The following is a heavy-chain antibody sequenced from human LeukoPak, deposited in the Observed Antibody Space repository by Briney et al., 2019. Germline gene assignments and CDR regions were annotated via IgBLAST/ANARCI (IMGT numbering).Heavy chain of an antibody. J-gene: IGHJ4*02. D-gene: IGHD2-2*02. Sequence: PGGSLRLSCAASGFTFSSYAMHWVRQAPGKGLEWVAVISYDGSNKYYADSVKGRFTISRDNSKNTLYLQMNSLRAEDTAVYYCARGGHIVVVPAAILSFDYWGQGTLVTVSS. V-gene: IGHV3-30*04. CDR1: GFTFSSYA. CDR2: ISYDGSNK. CDR3: ARGGHIVVVPAAILSFDY.